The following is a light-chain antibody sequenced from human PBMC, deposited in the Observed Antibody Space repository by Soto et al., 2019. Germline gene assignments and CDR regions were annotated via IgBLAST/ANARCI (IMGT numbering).Light chain of an antibody. Sequence: DIQMTQSPSTLSASVGDRVTITWRASHSVSRWVAWYQQKPGRAPKVLIWDASSLQRGVPSRFSGSGSGAEFTLTISSLQPDDFASYYCQQYNDYSTWTFGQGTKVEIK. CDR2: DAS. CDR3: QQYNDYSTWT. CDR1: HSVSRW. V-gene: IGKV1-5*01. J-gene: IGKJ1*01.